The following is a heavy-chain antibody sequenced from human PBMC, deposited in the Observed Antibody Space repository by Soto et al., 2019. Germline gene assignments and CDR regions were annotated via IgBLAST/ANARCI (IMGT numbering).Heavy chain of an antibody. D-gene: IGHD4-4*01. J-gene: IGHJ6*02. CDR3: ARDFRTYSHGVDV. V-gene: IGHV1-2*02. CDR2: INPSSGGT. CDR1: GNPFTGPY. Sequence: QAQLVQSGTEVKKPGASVKVSCKASGNPFTGPYIYWVRQAPGQGLEWMGWINPSSGGTEFAEKFQGRVTVTRDTSIRTVFLELNSLTSDDTGVYFCARDFRTYSHGVDVWGQGTAVTVSS.